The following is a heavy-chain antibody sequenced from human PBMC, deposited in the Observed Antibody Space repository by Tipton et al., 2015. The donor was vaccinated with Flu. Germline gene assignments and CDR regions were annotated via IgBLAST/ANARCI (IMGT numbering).Heavy chain of an antibody. V-gene: IGHV3-48*03. J-gene: IGHJ4*02. CDR1: GFTFSGYE. D-gene: IGHD2-2*01. Sequence: SLRLSCAASGFTFSGYEFNWVRQAPGKGLEWLSYINIGGEIIYYADSMKGRFTISRDNAKSSLYLHMNSLRAEDTAVYYCARTRGGYCSSSSCYADYFDYWGQGTLVTVSS. CDR2: INIGGEII. CDR3: ARTRGGYCSSSSCYADYFDY.